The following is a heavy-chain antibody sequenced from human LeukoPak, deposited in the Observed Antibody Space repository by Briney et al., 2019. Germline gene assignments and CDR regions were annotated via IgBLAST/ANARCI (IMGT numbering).Heavy chain of an antibody. CDR3: ARAPDSHCSSTSCWNYYYYMDV. CDR2: MNPNSGNT. V-gene: IGHV1-8*03. Sequence: ASVKVSCKASGYTFTSYDINWVRQATGQGLEWMGWMNPNSGNTGYAQKFQGRVTITRNTSISTAYMELSSLRSEDTAVYYCARAPDSHCSSTSCWNYYYYMDVWGKGTTVTVSS. D-gene: IGHD2-2*01. CDR1: GYTFTSYD. J-gene: IGHJ6*03.